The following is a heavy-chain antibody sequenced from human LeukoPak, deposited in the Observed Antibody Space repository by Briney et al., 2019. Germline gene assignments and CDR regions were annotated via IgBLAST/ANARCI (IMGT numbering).Heavy chain of an antibody. D-gene: IGHD6-13*01. Sequence: SETLSLTCTVSGGSISSYYWSWIRQPAGKGLEWIGRIYTSGSTNYNPSLKSRVTMSVDTSKNQFSLKLSSVTAADTAVCYCARDHSSSWYNGYFDLWGRGTLVTVSS. J-gene: IGHJ2*01. CDR3: ARDHSSSWYNGYFDL. V-gene: IGHV4-4*07. CDR2: IYTSGST. CDR1: GGSISSYY.